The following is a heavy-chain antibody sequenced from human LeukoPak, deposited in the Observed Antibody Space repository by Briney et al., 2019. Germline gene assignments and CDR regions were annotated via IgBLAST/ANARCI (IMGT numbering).Heavy chain of an antibody. J-gene: IGHJ4*02. CDR1: GFTFSNFA. V-gene: IGHV3-23*01. CDR3: ARQLCSCSGGRCYFHF. CDR2: IGDSGSTT. D-gene: IGHD2-15*01. Sequence: GGSLSLSCAASGFTFSNFAMSWVRQVPGKGLEWVSAIGDSGSTTYYADSVNGRFTISRDNSKNTLYLQRNSLRVGDTAVYYCARQLCSCSGGRCYFHFWGQGTLVTVSS.